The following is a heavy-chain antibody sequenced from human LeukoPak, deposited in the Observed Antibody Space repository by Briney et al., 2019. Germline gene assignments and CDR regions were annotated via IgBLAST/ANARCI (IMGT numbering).Heavy chain of an antibody. V-gene: IGHV4-34*01. CDR3: ARGKRIAAAGTFFRYYYYYYMDV. CDR2: INHSGST. CDR1: GGSFSGYY. Sequence: SETLSLTCAVYGGSFSGYYWSWIRHPPGKGLEWIGEINHSGSTNYNPSLKSRVTISVDTSKNQFSLKLSSVTAADTAVYYCARGKRIAAAGTFFRYYYYYYMDVWGKGTTVTVSS. J-gene: IGHJ6*03. D-gene: IGHD6-13*01.